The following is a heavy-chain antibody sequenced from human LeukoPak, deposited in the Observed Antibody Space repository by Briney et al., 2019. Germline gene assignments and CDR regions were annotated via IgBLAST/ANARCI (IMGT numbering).Heavy chain of an antibody. CDR2: INTNTGNP. V-gene: IGHV7-4-1*02. CDR3: ARADSSGGWYVGGY. CDR1: GYTFTHYA. Sequence: ASVKVSCKASGYTFTHYAMNWVRQAPGHGLEWMGWINTNTGNPTYAQGFTGRFVFSLDTSVSTAYLQISSLKAEDTAVYYCARADSSGGWYVGGYWGQGTLVTVSS. J-gene: IGHJ4*02. D-gene: IGHD6-19*01.